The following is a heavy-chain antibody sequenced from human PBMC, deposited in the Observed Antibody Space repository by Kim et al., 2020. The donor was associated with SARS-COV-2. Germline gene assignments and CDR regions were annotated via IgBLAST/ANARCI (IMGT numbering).Heavy chain of an antibody. CDR3: ARHDYVWGSYRYSYGYFDY. J-gene: IGHJ4*02. Sequence: SETLSLTCTVSGGSISSYYWSWIRQPPGKGLEWIGYIYYSGSTNYNPSLKSRVTISVDTSKNQFSLKLSSVTAADTAVYYCARHDYVWGSYRYSYGYFDYWGQGTLVTVSS. D-gene: IGHD3-16*02. V-gene: IGHV4-59*08. CDR2: IYYSGST. CDR1: GGSISSYY.